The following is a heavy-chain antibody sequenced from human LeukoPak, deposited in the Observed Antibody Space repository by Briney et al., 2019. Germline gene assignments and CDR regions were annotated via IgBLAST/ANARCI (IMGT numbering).Heavy chain of an antibody. Sequence: SETLSLTCTVSGGSISSSSYYWGWIRQPPGKGLEWIGNIYYSGSTYYNASLKSRVTISVDTSKSHFSLKLSSVTAADTAMYYCARYTGVNGYYFDYWGQGTLVTVSS. CDR1: GGSISSSSYY. V-gene: IGHV4-39*02. J-gene: IGHJ4*02. D-gene: IGHD2-8*01. CDR3: ARYTGVNGYYFDY. CDR2: IYYSGST.